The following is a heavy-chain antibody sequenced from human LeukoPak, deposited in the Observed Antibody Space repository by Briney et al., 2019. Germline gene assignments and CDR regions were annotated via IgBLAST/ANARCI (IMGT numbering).Heavy chain of an antibody. CDR1: GGSISSYY. J-gene: IGHJ4*02. V-gene: IGHV4-59*12. D-gene: IGHD3-10*01. CDR2: IYYSGST. Sequence: SETLSLTCTVSGGSISSYYWSWIRQPPGKGLEWIGSIYYSGSTYYNPSLKSRVTISVDTSKNQFSLKLSSVTAADTAVYYCARDDYYGSGSYYNYWGQGTLVTVSS. CDR3: ARDDYYGSGSYYNY.